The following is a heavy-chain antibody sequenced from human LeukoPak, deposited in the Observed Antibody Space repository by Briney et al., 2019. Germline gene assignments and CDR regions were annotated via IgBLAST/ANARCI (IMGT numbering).Heavy chain of an antibody. V-gene: IGHV4-61*08. Sequence: SETLSLTCTVSGGSISSGDYYWSWIRQPPGKGLEWIGYIYYSGSTNYNPSVKSRVTVSIDTSKNRFSLTLRSMTAADTAVYYCARASQWLGIDYWGQGTLVTVSS. J-gene: IGHJ4*02. CDR3: ARASQWLGIDY. CDR2: IYYSGST. CDR1: GGSISSGDYY. D-gene: IGHD6-19*01.